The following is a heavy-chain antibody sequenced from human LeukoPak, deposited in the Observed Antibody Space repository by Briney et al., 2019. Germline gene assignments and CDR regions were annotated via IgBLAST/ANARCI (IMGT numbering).Heavy chain of an antibody. J-gene: IGHJ3*02. CDR1: GFTFSSDA. V-gene: IGHV3-30*02. D-gene: IGHD6-13*01. CDR3: VKDAAAGTGHDAFDI. CDR2: ILSDGSKT. Sequence: GGSLRLSCAASGFTFSSDAMHWVRQAPGKGLEWVAIILSDGSKTYYPDSVRGRFTISRDNSKNTLYLQMNSLRDEDTAVYYCVKDAAAGTGHDAFDIWGQGTMVTVSS.